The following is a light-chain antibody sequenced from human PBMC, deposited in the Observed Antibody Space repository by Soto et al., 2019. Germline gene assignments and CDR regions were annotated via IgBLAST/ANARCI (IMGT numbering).Light chain of an antibody. CDR3: ISYTSSNTWV. Sequence: QSALTQPASVSESPGQSIAISCTGTSSDIGAYDYVSWFQQHPGKAPKLMIYEVSNRPSGISNRFSGSKSGNTASLTISGLQAEDEADYYCISYTSSNTWVFGGGTKLTVL. CDR2: EVS. J-gene: IGLJ3*02. CDR1: SSDIGAYDY. V-gene: IGLV2-14*01.